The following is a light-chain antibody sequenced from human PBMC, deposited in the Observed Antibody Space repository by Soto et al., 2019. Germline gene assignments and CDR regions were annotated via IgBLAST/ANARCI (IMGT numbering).Light chain of an antibody. V-gene: IGKV4-1*01. CDR2: WAS. Sequence: DIVMTQSPDSLAVSLGERATINCKSSQTVLYSSNNKNALAWFQQKPGQPPKLLIYWASTRESGVPDRFSGSGSGTDFPLTISSLQAEDVAVYYCQLYLGILTFGGGTKVEIK. CDR3: QLYLGILT. CDR1: QTVLYSSNNKNA. J-gene: IGKJ4*01.